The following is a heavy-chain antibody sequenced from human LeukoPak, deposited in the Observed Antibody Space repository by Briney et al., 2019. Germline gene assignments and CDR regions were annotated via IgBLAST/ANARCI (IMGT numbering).Heavy chain of an antibody. J-gene: IGHJ3*02. CDR3: ARGAYDWNYAFDI. CDR2: INPSGGST. Sequence: EASVKVSCKASGYTFTSYYMHWVRQAPGQGLEWMGIINPSGGSTSYVQKFQGRVTKTRDTSTSTVYMELSSLRSEDTAVYYCARGAYDWNYAFDIWGQGTMVTVSS. D-gene: IGHD1-1*01. CDR1: GYTFTSYY. V-gene: IGHV1-46*03.